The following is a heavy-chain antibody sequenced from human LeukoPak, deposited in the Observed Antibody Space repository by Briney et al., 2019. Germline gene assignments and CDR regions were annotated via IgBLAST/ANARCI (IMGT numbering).Heavy chain of an antibody. CDR3: ARAGPYCSSTSCYEPFYYGMDV. J-gene: IGHJ6*02. V-gene: IGHV4-4*07. Sequence: SETLSLTCTVSGGSISSYYWSWIRQPAGKGLEWIGRIYTSGSTNYNPPLKSRVTMSVDTSKNQFSLKLSSVTAADTAVYHCARAGPYCSSTSCYEPFYYGMDVWGQGTTVTVSS. CDR1: GGSISSYY. D-gene: IGHD2-2*01. CDR2: IYTSGST.